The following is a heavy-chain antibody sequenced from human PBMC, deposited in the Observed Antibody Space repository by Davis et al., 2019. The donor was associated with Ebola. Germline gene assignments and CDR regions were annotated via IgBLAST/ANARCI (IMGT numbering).Heavy chain of an antibody. Sequence: GESLKISCVASGFTFSGYAMHWVRQAPGKGLEWVAVISHDGSNKYYADSVEGRFTISRDNSQNTLSLQMNSLRAEDTAVYYCAEIYWVRYGMDVWGQGTTVTVSS. CDR2: ISHDGSNK. CDR3: AEIYWVRYGMDV. J-gene: IGHJ6*02. CDR1: GFTFSGYA. D-gene: IGHD2-8*02. V-gene: IGHV3-30*04.